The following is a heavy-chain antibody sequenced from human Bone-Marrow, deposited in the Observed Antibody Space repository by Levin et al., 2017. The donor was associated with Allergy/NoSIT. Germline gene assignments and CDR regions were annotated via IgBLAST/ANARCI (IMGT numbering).Heavy chain of an antibody. D-gene: IGHD3-10*01. Sequence: PGESLKISCKASGFSFITYWIVWVRQMPGKGLEWMGTKNPGDSDIRYSPSFQGQVTISADESISSAYLQWSSLKASDTAIYYCAIRFGDFYFEHWGQGTLVTVSS. CDR1: GFSFITYW. J-gene: IGHJ1*01. V-gene: IGHV5-51*01. CDR3: AIRFGDFYFEH. CDR2: KNPGDSDI.